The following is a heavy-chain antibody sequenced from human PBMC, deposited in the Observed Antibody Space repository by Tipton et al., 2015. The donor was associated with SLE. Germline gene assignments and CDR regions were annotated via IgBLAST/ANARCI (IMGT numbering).Heavy chain of an antibody. CDR1: GGSISSYY. D-gene: IGHD2-8*02. V-gene: IGHV4-59*08. CDR2: IYYSGST. CDR3: ARRSWWGQGAFDI. J-gene: IGHJ3*02. Sequence: TLSLTCTVSGGSISSYYWSWIRQPPGKGLEWIGYIYYSGSTNYNPSLKSRVTISVDTSKNQFSLKRSSVTAADTAVYYCARRSWWGQGAFDIWGQGTMVTVSS.